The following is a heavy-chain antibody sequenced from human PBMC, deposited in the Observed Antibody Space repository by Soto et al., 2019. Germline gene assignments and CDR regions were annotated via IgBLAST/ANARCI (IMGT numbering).Heavy chain of an antibody. D-gene: IGHD3-16*01. Sequence: EVQLLESGGGLVQPGGSLRLSCAASGFTFNTFEMSWVRQAPGRGLEWVSFISDDSSRTYYADAVKGRFTISRDNSKYTPYLQMNSLTAEDTAVYACVKGGWLDFWGQGTLVTVSS. V-gene: IGHV3-23*01. CDR1: GFTFNTFE. CDR2: ISDDSSRT. CDR3: VKGGWLDF. J-gene: IGHJ5*01.